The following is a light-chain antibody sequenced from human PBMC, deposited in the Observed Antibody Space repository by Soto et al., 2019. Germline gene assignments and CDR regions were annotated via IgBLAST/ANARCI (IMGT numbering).Light chain of an antibody. Sequence: ELVLTQSAGTLSLSPGERAALSWRASQSVSSNLAWYQQKTGQAPRLLIYGASTRATGIPARFSGSGYGTEVNLTINSLQPEDFAVYYCQQHNSWPRTFGQGTKVDIK. CDR1: QSVSSN. J-gene: IGKJ1*01. V-gene: IGKV3-15*01. CDR3: QQHNSWPRT. CDR2: GAS.